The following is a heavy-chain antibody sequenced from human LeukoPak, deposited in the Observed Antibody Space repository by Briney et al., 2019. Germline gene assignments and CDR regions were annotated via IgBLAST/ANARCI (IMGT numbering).Heavy chain of an antibody. CDR3: ARLYIGGYSRSTNYNWFDP. CDR2: INHSGST. Sequence: SKTPTLTCAAYGGTFSGYYWNWIRQPPGKGLEWIGEINHSGSTNYNTTNKSGVSISVDTSKTQFSLSMTAVIETDTAVYYCARLYIGGYSRSTNYNWFDPWGQGTLVTVSS. J-gene: IGHJ5*02. V-gene: IGHV4-34*01. D-gene: IGHD6-13*01. CDR1: GGTFSGYY.